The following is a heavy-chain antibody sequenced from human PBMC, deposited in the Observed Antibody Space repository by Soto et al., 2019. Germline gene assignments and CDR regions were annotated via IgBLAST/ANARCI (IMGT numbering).Heavy chain of an antibody. Sequence: GGSLRLSCAASGFTFSSYSMNWVRQAPGKGLEWVSSISSSSSYIYYSDSVKGRFTISRDNAKNSLFLQMNSLRAEDTAVYYCARDLEFWQQLDYYYCYGMDVWGQGTTVTVSS. CDR2: ISSSSSYI. CDR3: ARDLEFWQQLDYYYCYGMDV. CDR1: GFTFSSYS. J-gene: IGHJ6*02. D-gene: IGHD6-13*01. V-gene: IGHV3-21*01.